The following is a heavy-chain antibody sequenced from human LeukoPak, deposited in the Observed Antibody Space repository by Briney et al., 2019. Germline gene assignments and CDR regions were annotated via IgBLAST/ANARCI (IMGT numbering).Heavy chain of an antibody. CDR3: ASTKSDYYSGYYYYMDV. V-gene: IGHV4-39*07. CDR1: GGSISSSRYY. Sequence: PSETLSLTCTVSGGSISSSRYYWGWIRQPQGKGLEWIGSIHYSGTTNYNPSLKSRVTISIDTSKNQFSLNLYSVTAADTGVYYWASTKSDYYSGYYYYMDVWGKGTTVTVSS. D-gene: IGHD3-3*01. J-gene: IGHJ6*03. CDR2: IHYSGTT.